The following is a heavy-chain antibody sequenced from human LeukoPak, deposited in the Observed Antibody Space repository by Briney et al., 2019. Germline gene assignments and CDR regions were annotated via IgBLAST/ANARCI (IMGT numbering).Heavy chain of an antibody. V-gene: IGHV4-39*02. CDR1: GGSISSSSYY. J-gene: IGHJ4*02. CDR3: ARDRAEYTKFDY. Sequence: PSETLSLTCTVSGGSISSSSYYWGWIRQPPGKGLEWIGSIDYSGSTYYNASLKSRVTISVDTSKNQFSLKLSSVTAADTAVYYCARDRAEYTKFDYWGQGTLVTVSS. D-gene: IGHD1-1*01. CDR2: IDYSGST.